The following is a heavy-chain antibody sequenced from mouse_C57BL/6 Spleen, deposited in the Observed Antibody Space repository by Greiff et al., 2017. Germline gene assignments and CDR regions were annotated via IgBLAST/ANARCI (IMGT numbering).Heavy chain of an antibody. CDR3: ARDSNLAWFAY. D-gene: IGHD2-5*01. CDR2: IYPGDGDT. V-gene: IGHV1-82*01. J-gene: IGHJ3*01. CDR1: GYAFSSSW. Sequence: QVQLQQSGPELVKPGASVKISCKASGYAFSSSWMHWVKQRPGKGLEWIGRIYPGDGDTNYNGKFKGKATLTAEKSSSTAYMQLSSLTSEDSAVYFCARDSNLAWFAYWGQGTLVTVSA.